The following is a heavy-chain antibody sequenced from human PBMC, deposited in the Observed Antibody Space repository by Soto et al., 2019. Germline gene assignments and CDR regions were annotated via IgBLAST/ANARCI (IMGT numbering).Heavy chain of an antibody. CDR2: IYYSGST. D-gene: IGHD3-22*01. CDR3: AIAYSYDSSGYDQYYFDY. CDR1: GGSISSSSYY. J-gene: IGHJ4*02. V-gene: IGHV4-39*01. Sequence: SETLSLTCTVSGGSISSSSYYWGWIRQPPGKGLEWIGSIYYSGSTYYNPSLKSRVTISVDTSKNQFSLKLSSVTAADTAVYFCAIAYSYDSSGYDQYYFDYWGQGALVTVSS.